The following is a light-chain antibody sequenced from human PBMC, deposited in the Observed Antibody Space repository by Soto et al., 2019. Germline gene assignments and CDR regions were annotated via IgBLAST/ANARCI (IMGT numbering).Light chain of an antibody. CDR2: EGS. CDR1: LIVIGTYNL. Sequence: QSALTQPASVSGSPGQSITISCPGSLIVIGTYNLVSWFQQHPGKAPKLIIYEGSKRPSGVSNRFSGSKSGNTASLTISGLQAEDEADYYCCSYESTNTLVLGGGTKLTVL. V-gene: IGLV2-23*01. CDR3: CSYESTNTLV. J-gene: IGLJ2*01.